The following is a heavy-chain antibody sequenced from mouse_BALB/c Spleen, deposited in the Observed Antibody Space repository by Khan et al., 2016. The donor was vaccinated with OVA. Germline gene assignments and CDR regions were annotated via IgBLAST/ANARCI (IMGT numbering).Heavy chain of an antibody. CDR2: IVPGSDST. J-gene: IGHJ2*01. Sequence: DLVKPGASVKLSCKATGYTFTSYWINWIKQRPGQGLEWIGCIVPGSDSTYYNEMFKGKATLTVDTSSSTAYIQLSSLSSEDSAVYYCASAMGGKVPLDYWGQGTTLTVSS. CDR3: ASAMGGKVPLDY. D-gene: IGHD1-1*02. V-gene: IGHV1S41*01. CDR1: GYTFTSYW.